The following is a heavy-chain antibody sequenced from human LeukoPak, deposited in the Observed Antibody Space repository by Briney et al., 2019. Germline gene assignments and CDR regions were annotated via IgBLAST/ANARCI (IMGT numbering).Heavy chain of an antibody. CDR1: GGTFRSYA. V-gene: IGHV1-69*05. Sequence: GSSVKVSCKASGGTFRSYAISWVRQPPAQGLEWMGGIIPIFGTANYAQKFHGRVTLTTDESTSTAYMKRSSLRSEDTAVYYCAREGRSLGPYYFDYWGQGTLVTVSS. D-gene: IGHD3-16*02. CDR3: AREGRSLGPYYFDY. J-gene: IGHJ4*02. CDR2: IIPIFGTA.